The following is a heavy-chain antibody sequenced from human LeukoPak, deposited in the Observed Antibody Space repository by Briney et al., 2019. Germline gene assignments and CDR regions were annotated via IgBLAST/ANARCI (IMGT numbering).Heavy chain of an antibody. CDR3: ARDLHGDYVGSDFDY. CDR1: GFTFSSYW. CDR2: INSDGSST. V-gene: IGHV3-74*01. J-gene: IGHJ4*02. D-gene: IGHD4-17*01. Sequence: PGGSLRLSXAASGFTFSSYWMHWVRQAPGKGLVWVSRINSDGSSTSYADSVKGRFTISRDNAKNTLYLQMNSRRAEDTAVYYCARDLHGDYVGSDFDYWGQGTLVTVSS.